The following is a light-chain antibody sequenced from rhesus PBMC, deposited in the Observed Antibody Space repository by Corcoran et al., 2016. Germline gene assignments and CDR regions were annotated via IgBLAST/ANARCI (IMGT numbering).Light chain of an antibody. CDR1: QSIGSS. CDR2: YAS. J-gene: IGKJ3*01. Sequence: EIVLTQSPAFQSVTLKEKVTITCQASQSIGSSLHWFQQKPGQSPKLLIKYASQSISGVPSRFSGSGSGTDFTLTINSLEAEDAVTDYCQQSSSFPFTFGPGTKLDIK. CDR3: QQSSSFPFT. V-gene: IGKV6-55*01.